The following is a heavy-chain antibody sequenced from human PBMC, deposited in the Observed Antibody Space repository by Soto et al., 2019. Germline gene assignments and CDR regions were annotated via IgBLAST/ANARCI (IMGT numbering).Heavy chain of an antibody. CDR2: ISSSSFSI. CDR1: GFTFRSYS. Sequence: GGSLRLSCAASGFTFRSYSMNWVRQAPGKGLEWVSSISSSSFSINYADSVKGRFSISRDNAQNSLHLQMNNLRAEDTAVYYCARNESSNIYGMDVWGQGTTATVYS. CDR3: ARNESSNIYGMDV. D-gene: IGHD6-6*01. J-gene: IGHJ6*02. V-gene: IGHV3-21*01.